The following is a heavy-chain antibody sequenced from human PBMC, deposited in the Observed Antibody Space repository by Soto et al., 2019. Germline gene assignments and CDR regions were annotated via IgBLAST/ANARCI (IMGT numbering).Heavy chain of an antibody. J-gene: IGHJ4*01. CDR1: GFTFSSYG. CDR3: AKEVAVAGDFDY. V-gene: IGHV3-30*18. Sequence: GGSLRLSCVASGFTFSSYGIHWVRQAPGKGLEWVAVISSDGNTKYYADSVKGRFTISRDNSKNTLYLQMDSLRPEDTAVYYCAKEVAVAGDFDYWGHGTLVPSPQ. CDR2: ISSDGNTK. D-gene: IGHD6-19*01.